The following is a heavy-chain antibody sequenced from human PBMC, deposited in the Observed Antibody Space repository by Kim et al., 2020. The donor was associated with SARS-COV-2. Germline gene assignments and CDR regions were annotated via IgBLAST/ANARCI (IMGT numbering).Heavy chain of an antibody. Sequence: SVKGRFTISRDNSKNTLYLQMNSLRAEDTAVYYCANSAAAIPYYYYGMDVWGQGTTGTVSS. J-gene: IGHJ6*02. CDR3: ANSAAAIPYYYYGMDV. V-gene: IGHV3-23*01. D-gene: IGHD6-13*01.